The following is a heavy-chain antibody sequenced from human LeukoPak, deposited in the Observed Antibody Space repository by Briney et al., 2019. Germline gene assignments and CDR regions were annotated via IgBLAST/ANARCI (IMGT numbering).Heavy chain of an antibody. Sequence: SQTLSLTCTVSGGSISSGDYYWSWIRQPPGKGLEWIGYIYYSGSTYYNPSLKSRVTISVDTSKNQFSLKLSSVTAADTAVYYCARGGDGYNQGPYWGQGTLVTVSS. V-gene: IGHV4-30-4*01. CDR1: GGSISSGDYY. J-gene: IGHJ4*02. D-gene: IGHD5-24*01. CDR3: ARGGDGYNQGPY. CDR2: IYYSGST.